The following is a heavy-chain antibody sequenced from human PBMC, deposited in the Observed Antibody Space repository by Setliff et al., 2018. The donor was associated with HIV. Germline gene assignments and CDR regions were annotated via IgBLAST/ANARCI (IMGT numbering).Heavy chain of an antibody. V-gene: IGHV4-38-2*01. CDR3: ARFSYGSVWPETDY. CDR1: GYSISSGYY. J-gene: IGHJ4*02. CDR2: LSYNGRT. D-gene: IGHD6-25*01. Sequence: PSETLSLTCAVSGYSISSGYYWGWIRQPPGKGLERIGSLSYNGRTYYNPSLKSRVTISVDTSKNQFSLKLSSVTAADTAVYYCARFSYGSVWPETDYWGQGTLVTVSS.